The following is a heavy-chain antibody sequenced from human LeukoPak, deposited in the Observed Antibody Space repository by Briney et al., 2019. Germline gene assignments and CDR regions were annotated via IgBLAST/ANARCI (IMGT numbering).Heavy chain of an antibody. D-gene: IGHD3-22*01. Sequence: GASVKVSCKASGYTFTSYYMHWVRQAPGQGLEWMGIINPSGGSTSYAQKFQGRVTMTGDTSTSTAYMELSSLRSEDTAVYYCARARDSSGYYRFYFDYWGQGTLVTVSS. CDR3: ARARDSSGYYRFYFDY. CDR2: INPSGGST. V-gene: IGHV1-46*01. CDR1: GYTFTSYY. J-gene: IGHJ4*02.